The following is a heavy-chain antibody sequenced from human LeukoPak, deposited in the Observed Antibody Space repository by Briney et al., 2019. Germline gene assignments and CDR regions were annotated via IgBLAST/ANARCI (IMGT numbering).Heavy chain of an antibody. J-gene: IGHJ4*02. CDR2: IYTSGST. Sequence: SQTLSLTCTVSGGSISSGDYYWSWIRQPAGKGLEWIGRIYTSGSTNYNPSLKSRVTISVDTSKDQFSLKLSSVTAADTAVYYCARGGQYRSGGSCYAFDYWGQGTLVTVSS. CDR1: GGSISSGDYY. V-gene: IGHV4-61*02. D-gene: IGHD2-15*01. CDR3: ARGGQYRSGGSCYAFDY.